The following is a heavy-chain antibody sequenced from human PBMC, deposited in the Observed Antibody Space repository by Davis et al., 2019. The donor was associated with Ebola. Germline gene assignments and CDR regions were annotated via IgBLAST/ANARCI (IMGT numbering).Heavy chain of an antibody. CDR3: ARLDGSGSYLSRNWFDP. D-gene: IGHD3-10*01. J-gene: IGHJ5*02. V-gene: IGHV5-51*01. CDR2: IYPGDSDT. Sequence: GESLKISCKGSGYSFTSYWIGWVRQMPGKGLEWMGIIYPGDSDTRYSPSFQGQVTISADKSISTAYLQWSSLKASDTAMYYCARLDGSGSYLSRNWFDPWGQGTLVTVSS. CDR1: GYSFTSYW.